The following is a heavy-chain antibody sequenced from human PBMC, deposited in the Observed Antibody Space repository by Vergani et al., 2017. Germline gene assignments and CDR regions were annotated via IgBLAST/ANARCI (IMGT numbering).Heavy chain of an antibody. D-gene: IGHD5-12*01. CDR2: ISSSSSYI. CDR3: ARFYSGYDPFDY. V-gene: IGHV3-21*01. Sequence: EVQLLESGGGLVQPGGSLRLSCAASGFTFSSYAMSWVRQAPGKGLEWVSSISSSSSYIYYAYSVKGRFTISRDNAKNSLYLQMNSLRAEDTAVYYCARFYSGYDPFDYWGQGTLVTVSS. J-gene: IGHJ4*02. CDR1: GFTFSSYA.